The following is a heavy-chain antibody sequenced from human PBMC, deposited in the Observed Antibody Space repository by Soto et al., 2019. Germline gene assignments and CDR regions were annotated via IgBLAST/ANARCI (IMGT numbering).Heavy chain of an antibody. Sequence: PGGSLRLSCAASGFTFSNYAMNWVRQAPGKGLEWVSTISGSGGSPYYADSVKGRFTISRDNSKNTLYLQMNSLRAGDSAIYYCAKEGTSGLYYFEYWGQGTLVTVSS. CDR3: AKEGTSGLYYFEY. J-gene: IGHJ4*02. V-gene: IGHV3-23*01. D-gene: IGHD6-19*01. CDR2: ISGSGGSP. CDR1: GFTFSNYA.